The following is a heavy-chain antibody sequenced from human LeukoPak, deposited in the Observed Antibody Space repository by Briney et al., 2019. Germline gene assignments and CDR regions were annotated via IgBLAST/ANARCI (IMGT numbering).Heavy chain of an antibody. CDR2: ISGSDAGT. CDR3: AKDPITMVRGVITNNYYYYYMDV. Sequence: PGGSLRLSCAASGFTFSSYSMNWVRQAPGKGLEWVSAISGSDAGTYYADSVKGRFTISRDNSKNTLYLQMNSLRAEDTAVYYCAKDPITMVRGVITNNYYYYYMDVWGKGTTVTISS. J-gene: IGHJ6*03. CDR1: GFTFSSYS. D-gene: IGHD3-10*01. V-gene: IGHV3-23*01.